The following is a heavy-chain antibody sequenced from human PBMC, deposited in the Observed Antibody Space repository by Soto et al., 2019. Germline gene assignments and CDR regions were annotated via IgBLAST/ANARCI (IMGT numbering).Heavy chain of an antibody. CDR1: GGSFSGYY. V-gene: IGHV4-34*01. Sequence: QVQLQQWGAGLLKPSETLSLTCAVYGGSFSGYYWSWIRQPPGKGLEWIGEINHSGSTNYNPSLKSRVTISVDTSKNQFSLKLSSVTAADTAVYYCARGRSHRSLIVATIRGAYYFDYWGQGTLVTVSS. CDR3: ARGRSHRSLIVATIRGAYYFDY. J-gene: IGHJ4*02. CDR2: INHSGST. D-gene: IGHD5-12*01.